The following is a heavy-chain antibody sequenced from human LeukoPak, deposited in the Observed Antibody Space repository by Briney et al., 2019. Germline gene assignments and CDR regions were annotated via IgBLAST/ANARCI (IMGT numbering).Heavy chain of an antibody. J-gene: IGHJ3*02. Sequence: SVKVSCKSSVGTFSSYAISWVRQAPAQGLEWMGGIIPIFGTANYAQKFQGRVTITADKSTSTAYMELSSLRSEDTAVYYCARGGWPDAFDIWGQGTMVTVSS. V-gene: IGHV1-69*06. CDR3: ARGGWPDAFDI. CDR2: IIPIFGTA. CDR1: VGTFSSYA. D-gene: IGHD6-19*01.